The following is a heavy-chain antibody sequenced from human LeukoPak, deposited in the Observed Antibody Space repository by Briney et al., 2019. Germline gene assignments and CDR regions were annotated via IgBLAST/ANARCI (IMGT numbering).Heavy chain of an antibody. CDR1: GYTFTGYY. D-gene: IGHD3/OR15-3a*01. Sequence: GASVKVSCKASGYTFTGYYMHWVRQAPGQGLEWMGWINPNSGGTNYAHKFQGRVTMTRDTSISTVYMELSSLTSDDTAVYFCARELDLSVDYWGQGTLVIVSS. V-gene: IGHV1-2*07. J-gene: IGHJ4*02. CDR2: INPNSGGT. CDR3: ARELDLSVDY.